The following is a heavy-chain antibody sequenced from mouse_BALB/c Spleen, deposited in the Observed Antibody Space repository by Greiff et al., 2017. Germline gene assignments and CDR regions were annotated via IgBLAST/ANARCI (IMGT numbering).Heavy chain of an antibody. Sequence: QVQLQQPGAELVKPGASVKLSCKASGYTFTSYWMHWVKQRPGQGLEWIGEINPSNGRTNYNEKFKSKATLTVDKSSSTAYMQLSSLTSEDSAVYYCAGDDGYYEGFAYWGQGTLVTVSA. CDR1: GYTFTSYW. D-gene: IGHD2-3*01. V-gene: IGHV1S81*02. CDR3: AGDDGYYEGFAY. CDR2: INPSNGRT. J-gene: IGHJ3*01.